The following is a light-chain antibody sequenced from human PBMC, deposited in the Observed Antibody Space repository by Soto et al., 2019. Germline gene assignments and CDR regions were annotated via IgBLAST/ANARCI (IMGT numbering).Light chain of an antibody. Sequence: DIQMTHCPSTLSASVGDRVTITCRASQSISSWLAWYQQKPGKAPKLLIYKASSLESGVPSRFSRSGSGTEFTLTISSLQPDEFATYYCQQYNSYLCTFGQGSKVEIX. CDR1: QSISSW. J-gene: IGKJ1*01. CDR3: QQYNSYLCT. V-gene: IGKV1-5*03. CDR2: KAS.